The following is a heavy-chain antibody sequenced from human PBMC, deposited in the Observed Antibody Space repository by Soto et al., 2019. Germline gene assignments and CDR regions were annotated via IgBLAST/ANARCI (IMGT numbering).Heavy chain of an antibody. J-gene: IGHJ3*01. CDR1: GFTFSDYN. CDR3: GSAFEG. Sequence: EVQLVESGGGLVQPGGSLRLSCAASGFTFSDYNMNWVRQAPGKGLEWVSFISGSGRTVYYAVSVKGRFTISRDNAKSALDLQMSSLRGEDTAVYYCGSAFEGWGQGTMVTVSS. D-gene: IGHD3-10*01. CDR2: ISGSGRTV. V-gene: IGHV3-48*01.